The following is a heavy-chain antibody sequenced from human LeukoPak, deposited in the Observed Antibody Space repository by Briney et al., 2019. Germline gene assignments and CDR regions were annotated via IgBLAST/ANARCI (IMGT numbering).Heavy chain of an antibody. CDR1: GFTFDDYA. CDR2: ISWDGGST. V-gene: IGHV3-43D*03. J-gene: IGHJ6*03. Sequence: GGPLRLSCAASGFTFDDYAMHWVRQAPGKGLEWVSLISWDGGSTYQADSVKGRFTISRDNSKNSLYLQMNSLSAEDTALYYCAKDKSGRGDYVSSHYYYYMDVWGKGTTVTVSS. D-gene: IGHD4-17*01. CDR3: AKDKSGRGDYVSSHYYYYMDV.